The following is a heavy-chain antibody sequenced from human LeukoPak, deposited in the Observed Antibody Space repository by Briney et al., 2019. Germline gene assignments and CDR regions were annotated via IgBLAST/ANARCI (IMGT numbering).Heavy chain of an antibody. CDR1: GFTFNNYA. CDR2: ISGSGSDA. Sequence: GGSLRLSCSASGFTFNNYAMSWVRQAPGRGLEWVSVISGSGSDANYADSVKGRFTISRDNAKNSLYLQMNSLRAEDTAVYYCARVAGIAAEGLFDYWGQGTLVTVSS. D-gene: IGHD6-13*01. J-gene: IGHJ4*02. V-gene: IGHV3-23*01. CDR3: ARVAGIAAEGLFDY.